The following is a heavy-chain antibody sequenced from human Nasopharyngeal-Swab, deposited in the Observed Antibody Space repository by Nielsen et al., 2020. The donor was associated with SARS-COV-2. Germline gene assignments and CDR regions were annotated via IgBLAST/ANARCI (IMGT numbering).Heavy chain of an antibody. CDR3: TRDTPAMFAY. CDR2: IYSGGAT. J-gene: IGHJ4*02. Sequence: GESLKISCVVPGFSVSSNYMSWVRQAPGKGLEWVSVIYSGGATYYADSVKGRFTISRDNSKNTLYLQMNSLRAEDTAVYYCTRDTPAMFAYWGQGTLVTVSS. V-gene: IGHV3-53*01. CDR1: GFSVSSNY.